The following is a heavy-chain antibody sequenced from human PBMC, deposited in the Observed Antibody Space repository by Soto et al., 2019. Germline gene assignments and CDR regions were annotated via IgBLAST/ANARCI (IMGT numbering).Heavy chain of an antibody. CDR1: GGSISSYY. Sequence: PSETLSLTCTVSGGSISSYYWSWIRQPPGKGLEWIGYIYYSGSTNYNPSLKSRVTISVDTSKNQFSLKLSSVTAADTAVYHCARAPRIAAAGSGWFDPWGQGTLVTVSS. J-gene: IGHJ5*02. CDR3: ARAPRIAAAGSGWFDP. CDR2: IYYSGST. V-gene: IGHV4-59*01. D-gene: IGHD6-13*01.